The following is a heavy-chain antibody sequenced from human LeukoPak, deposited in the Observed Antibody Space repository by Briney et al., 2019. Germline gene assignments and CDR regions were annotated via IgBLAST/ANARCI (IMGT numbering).Heavy chain of an antibody. Sequence: GGSLRLSCAASGFTFDDYAMHWVRQAPGKGLEWVSLITWDGGSTYYADSVKGRFTISRDNSKNSLYLQMNSLRAEDTALYYCAKDMGGSGSYPPDYWGQGTLVTVSS. D-gene: IGHD3-10*01. CDR2: ITWDGGST. CDR1: GFTFDDYA. CDR3: AKDMGGSGSYPPDY. J-gene: IGHJ4*02. V-gene: IGHV3-43D*03.